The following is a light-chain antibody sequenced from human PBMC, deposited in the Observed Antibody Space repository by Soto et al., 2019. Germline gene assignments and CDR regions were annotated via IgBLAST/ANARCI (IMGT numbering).Light chain of an antibody. Sequence: QSALTQPASVSGSPGQSITISCSGTTSDVGGYNYVSWYQQHPGKAPKLMIYDVSNRPSGVSNRFSGSKSGNTASLTISGLQAEDEADYYCTSYISSSTHVVFGGWTKLTVL. CDR3: TSYISSSTHVV. CDR1: TSDVGGYNY. J-gene: IGLJ2*01. CDR2: DVS. V-gene: IGLV2-14*01.